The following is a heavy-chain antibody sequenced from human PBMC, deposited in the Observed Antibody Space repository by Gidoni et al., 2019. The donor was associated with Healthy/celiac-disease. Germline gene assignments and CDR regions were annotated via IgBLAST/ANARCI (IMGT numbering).Heavy chain of an antibody. CDR1: GFTFDDYA. CDR2: ISWNSGSI. CDR3: AKSVYGIAVAGNFDY. Sequence: EVQLVESGGGLVQPGRSLRLSCAASGFTFDDYAMHWVRHAPGKGLEWVSGISWNSGSIGYADSVKGRFTISRDNAKNSLYLQMNSLRAEDTALYYCAKSVYGIAVAGNFDYWGQGTLVTVSS. J-gene: IGHJ4*02. V-gene: IGHV3-9*01. D-gene: IGHD6-19*01.